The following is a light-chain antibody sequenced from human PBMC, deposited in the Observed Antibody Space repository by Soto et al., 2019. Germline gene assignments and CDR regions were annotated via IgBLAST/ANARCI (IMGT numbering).Light chain of an antibody. V-gene: IGKV3-15*01. CDR1: QSVDIS. Sequence: EIVLTQSPATLSVSPGERVILSCRASQSVDISLAWYQQKPGQAPRLLIYGASTRATDMPGTFSGRGSGTEFTLTITSLRPEDFGVYYCQQYRSCPRTFGQGTKVEIK. J-gene: IGKJ1*01. CDR2: GAS. CDR3: QQYRSCPRT.